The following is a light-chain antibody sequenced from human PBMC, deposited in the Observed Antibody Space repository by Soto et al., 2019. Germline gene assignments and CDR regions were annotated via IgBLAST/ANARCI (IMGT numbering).Light chain of an antibody. CDR2: DND. Sequence: QSALTQPPSVSAAPGQKVTISCSGSSSGIGNNYVSWYQQLPGTAPKLLIYDNDKRPSGIPDRFSGSKSGTSATLGIAGLQTEDEAGYYCGAWDSRLSAVVFGGGTKLTVL. CDR3: GAWDSRLSAVV. V-gene: IGLV1-51*01. CDR1: SSGIGNNY. J-gene: IGLJ2*01.